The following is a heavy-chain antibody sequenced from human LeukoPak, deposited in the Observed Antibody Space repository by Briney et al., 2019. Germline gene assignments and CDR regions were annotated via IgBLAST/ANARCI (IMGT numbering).Heavy chain of an antibody. J-gene: IGHJ4*02. V-gene: IGHV3-23*01. CDR1: GFAFSRND. D-gene: IGHD3-10*01. CDR2: IGGSGTRT. CDR3: AKYRGFGDSYDS. Sequence: PGGSLRLSCAASGFAFSRNDMSWVRQAPGKGLEWVSSIGGSGTRTYYADSVKGRFTISRDTSKNTLYLQMNSLRAEDAAVYYCAKYRGFGDSYDSWGQGTLVTVSP.